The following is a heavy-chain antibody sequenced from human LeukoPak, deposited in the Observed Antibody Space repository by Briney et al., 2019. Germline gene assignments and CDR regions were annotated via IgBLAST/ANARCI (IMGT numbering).Heavy chain of an antibody. V-gene: IGHV3-74*01. CDR3: ARGSGSSGYRAFDY. CDR1: GFTFSSYC. Sequence: GGSLRLSCAASGFTFSSYCMHWVRQAPGKGLVWVSRINSDGSSTSYADSVKGRFTISRDNAKNTLYLQMNSLRAEDTAVYYCARGSGSSGYRAFDYWGQGTLVTVSS. J-gene: IGHJ4*02. D-gene: IGHD3-22*01. CDR2: INSDGSST.